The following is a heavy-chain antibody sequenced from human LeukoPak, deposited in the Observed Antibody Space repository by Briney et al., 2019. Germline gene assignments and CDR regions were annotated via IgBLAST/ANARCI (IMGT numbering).Heavy chain of an antibody. J-gene: IGHJ6*02. V-gene: IGHV4-34*01. Sequence: PSETLSLTCAVYGGSFSGYYWSWIRQPPGKGLEWIGEINRSGSTNYNPTLKSRVTISVDTSKNQFSLKLSSVTAADTAVYYCARANVDIVATTRAYYYGMDVWGQGTTVTVSS. D-gene: IGHD5-12*01. CDR3: ARANVDIVATTRAYYYGMDV. CDR1: GGSFSGYY. CDR2: INRSGST.